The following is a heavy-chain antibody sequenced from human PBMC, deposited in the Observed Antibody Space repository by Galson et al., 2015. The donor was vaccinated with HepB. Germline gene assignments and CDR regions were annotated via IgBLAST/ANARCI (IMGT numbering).Heavy chain of an antibody. V-gene: IGHV3-23*01. Sequence: SLRLSCAASGFTFSVYTMNWVRQAPGKGLEWVSAIRGSGTGTYYADSVKGRFTISRDDSKNTLFLQLNSLRAEDTAIYYCAKDLGLGGEDYWGQGILVTVSS. CDR3: AKDLGLGGEDY. CDR1: GFTFSVYT. CDR2: IRGSGTGT. D-gene: IGHD3-16*01. J-gene: IGHJ4*02.